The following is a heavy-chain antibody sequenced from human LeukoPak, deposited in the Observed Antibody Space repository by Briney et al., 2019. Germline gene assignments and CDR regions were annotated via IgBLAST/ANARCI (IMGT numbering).Heavy chain of an antibody. CDR2: ISSSGSTI. Sequence: GGSLRLSCAASGFTFSSYEMNWVRQAPGKGLEWVSYISSSGSTIYYADSVKGRFTISRDNAKNSLYLQMNSLRAEDTAVYYCASRGPLVPPLIWGQGTMVTVSS. CDR1: GFTFSSYE. D-gene: IGHD2-2*01. V-gene: IGHV3-48*03. J-gene: IGHJ3*02. CDR3: ASRGPLVPPLI.